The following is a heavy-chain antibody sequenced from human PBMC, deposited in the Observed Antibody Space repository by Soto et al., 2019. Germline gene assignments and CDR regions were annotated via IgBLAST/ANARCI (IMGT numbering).Heavy chain of an antibody. Sequence: GASVKVSCKASGYIFTSYDISWVRQAPGQGLEWMGGISTYKGNTNYAQKLQGRVTMTTDTSTSTAYMEVRSLRSDDTAVYYCARQENYYDSTGLLDYWGQGTLVTVSS. CDR3: ARQENYYDSTGLLDY. J-gene: IGHJ4*02. CDR2: ISTYKGNT. CDR1: GYIFTSYD. D-gene: IGHD3-22*01. V-gene: IGHV1-18*01.